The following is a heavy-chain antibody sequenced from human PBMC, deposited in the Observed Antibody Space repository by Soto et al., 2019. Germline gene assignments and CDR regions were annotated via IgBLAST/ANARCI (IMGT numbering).Heavy chain of an antibody. D-gene: IGHD6-19*01. V-gene: IGHV3-64*02. CDR3: ARVSVSGWLDS. J-gene: IGHJ4*02. CDR1: GFTFSSYA. Sequence: PGGSLRLSCSASGFTFSSYAMHWVRQAPGKGLEYVSGISINGVSTYYAESVKGRFTISRDNSKNTLYLQMGRLRAEDMAVYYCARVSVSGWLDSWGQGTLVTVSS. CDR2: ISINGVST.